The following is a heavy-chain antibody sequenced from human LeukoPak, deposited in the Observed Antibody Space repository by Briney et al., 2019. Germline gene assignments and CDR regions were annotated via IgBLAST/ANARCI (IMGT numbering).Heavy chain of an antibody. CDR1: GYTFTSYY. CDR3: ARYNMIRSNYYGSGSYFDY. CDR2: INPSGGST. Sequence: ASVKVSCKASGYTFTSYYMHWVRQAPGQGLEWMGIINPSGGSTSYAQKFQGRVTMTRDTSTSTVYMELSSLRSEDTAVYYCARYNMIRSNYYGSGSYFDYWGQGTLVTVSS. J-gene: IGHJ4*02. V-gene: IGHV1-46*01. D-gene: IGHD3-10*01.